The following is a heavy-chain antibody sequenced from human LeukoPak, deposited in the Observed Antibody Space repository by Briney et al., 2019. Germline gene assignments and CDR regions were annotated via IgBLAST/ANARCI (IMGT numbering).Heavy chain of an antibody. CDR2: TYYRSKLYN. CDR1: GDSVSSNSAA. CDR3: ARAGEETTYYYYYGMDV. V-gene: IGHV6-1*01. Sequence: SQTLSLTCAISGDSVSSNSAAWNWIRQSPSRGLEWLGRTYYRSKLYNDYAVSVKSRITINPDTSKNQFSLQLNSVTPEDTAVYYCARAGEETTYYYYYGMDVWGQGTTVTVSS. D-gene: IGHD3-16*01. J-gene: IGHJ6*02.